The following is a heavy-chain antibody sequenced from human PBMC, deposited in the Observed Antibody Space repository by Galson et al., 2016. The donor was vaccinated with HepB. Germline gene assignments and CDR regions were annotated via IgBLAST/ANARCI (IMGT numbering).Heavy chain of an antibody. CDR1: GFTFSRYA. CDR2: ICTAGDT. V-gene: IGHV3-13*01. J-gene: IGHJ6*02. CDR3: ARDGGGTGGYYYYAMDV. D-gene: IGHD1-14*01. Sequence: LRLSCAASGFTFSRYAMHWVRHVTGKGLEWVSAICTAGDTYYPGSVKGRFTISRENAKNSLYLQMNSLRDEDTAVYYCARDGGGTGGYYYYAMDVWGQGTPVTVSS.